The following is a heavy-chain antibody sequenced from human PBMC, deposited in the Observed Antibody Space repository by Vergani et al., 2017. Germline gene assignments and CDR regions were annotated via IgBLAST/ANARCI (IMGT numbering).Heavy chain of an antibody. CDR2: ISYDGNKK. D-gene: IGHD2-21*01. CDR3: VREGSYCGSTTCRNPSYVYYYHIDV. CDR1: GFPFSDYG. V-gene: IGHV3-30*03. J-gene: IGHJ6*03. Sequence: QVQLVESGGGEVQPGRSLRLSCSAAGFPFSDYGVHWVRQAPGKGLEWVSVISYDGNKKNYADSVKGRFTISRDNSRNTLDLLMSSLRAEDTAIYYCVREGSYCGSTTCRNPSYVYYYHIDVWGEGATVTVCS.